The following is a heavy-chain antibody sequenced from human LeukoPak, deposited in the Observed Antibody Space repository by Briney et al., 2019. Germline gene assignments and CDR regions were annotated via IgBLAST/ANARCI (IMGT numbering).Heavy chain of an antibody. V-gene: IGHV1-2*02. Sequence: ASVKVSCKASGYTFTGYYMHWVRQAPGQGLEWMGWINPNSGGTNYAQKFQGRVTMTRDTSISTAYMELSRLRSDDTAVYYCTAAGGGDYYXYGMDVWGQGTTVTVSS. J-gene: IGHJ6*02. CDR1: GYTFTGYY. CDR2: INPNSGGT. D-gene: IGHD6-13*01. CDR3: TAAGGGDYYXYGMDV.